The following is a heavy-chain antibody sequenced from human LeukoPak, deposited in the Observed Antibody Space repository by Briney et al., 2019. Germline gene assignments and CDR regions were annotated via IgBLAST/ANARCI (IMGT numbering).Heavy chain of an antibody. CDR2: ISGSGGTT. J-gene: IGHJ4*02. Sequence: GGSLRLSCEASGFIYISYALTWVRQAPGNGLVWVSAISGSGGTTYYADSVKGRFTISRDNSKNTLFLQRNSLRAEDTAVYYCAKGVGIVVVPAAMRFDYWGQGTLVTVSS. CDR1: GFIYISYA. D-gene: IGHD2-2*03. V-gene: IGHV3-23*01. CDR3: AKGVGIVVVPAAMRFDY.